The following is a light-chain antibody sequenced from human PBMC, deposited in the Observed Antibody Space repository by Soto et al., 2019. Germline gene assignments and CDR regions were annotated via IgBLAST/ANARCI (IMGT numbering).Light chain of an antibody. J-gene: IGLJ1*01. CDR2: EVN. CDR3: CSYAGSPYV. V-gene: IGLV2-11*01. Sequence: SALTQPRSVSGSPGQSVAISCTGTSSDVGGYNYVSWYQQYPGKAPKLLIYEVNKRPSRVPDRFSGSKSGNTASLTISGVQAEDEADYYCCSYAGSPYVFGTGTKLTVL. CDR1: SSDVGGYNY.